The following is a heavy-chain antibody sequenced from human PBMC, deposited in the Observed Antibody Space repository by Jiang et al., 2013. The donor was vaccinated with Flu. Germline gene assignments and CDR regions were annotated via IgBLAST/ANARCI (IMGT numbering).Heavy chain of an antibody. D-gene: IGHD3-10*01. CDR2: IDPSDSYT. V-gene: IGHV5-10-1*01. CDR3: ARVLWFGELFYFDY. J-gene: IGHJ4*02. Sequence: RIDPSDSYTNYSPSFQGHVTISADKSISTAYLQWSSLKASDTAMYYCARVLWFGELFYFDYWGQGTLVTVSS.